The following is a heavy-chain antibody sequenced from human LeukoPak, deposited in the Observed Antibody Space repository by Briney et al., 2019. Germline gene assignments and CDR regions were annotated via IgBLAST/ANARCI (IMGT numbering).Heavy chain of an antibody. CDR2: IYYSGST. CDR3: ARAYCGGDCYSDAFDI. V-gene: IGHV4-59*01. CDR1: GGSISSYY. Sequence: PSETLSLTCTVSGGSISSYYWSWIRQPPGKGLEWIGYIYYSGSTHYNPSLKSRVTISVDTSKNQFSLKLSSVTAADTAVYYCARAYCGGDCYSDAFDIWGQGTMVTVSS. D-gene: IGHD2-21*02. J-gene: IGHJ3*02.